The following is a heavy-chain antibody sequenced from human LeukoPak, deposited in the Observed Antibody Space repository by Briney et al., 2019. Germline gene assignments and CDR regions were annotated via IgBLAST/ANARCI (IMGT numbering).Heavy chain of an antibody. Sequence: WGSLRLSCAASGFTFSSYGMSWVRQAPGKGLEGVSGISISGGSTYYADSVKGRFTISRDNSKNPLYLQMNSLRADDTAVYYCATLSVAAADWDDDYWGQGTLVTVSS. J-gene: IGHJ4*02. D-gene: IGHD6-13*01. CDR1: GFTFSSYG. CDR2: ISISGGST. V-gene: IGHV3-23*01. CDR3: ATLSVAAADWDDDY.